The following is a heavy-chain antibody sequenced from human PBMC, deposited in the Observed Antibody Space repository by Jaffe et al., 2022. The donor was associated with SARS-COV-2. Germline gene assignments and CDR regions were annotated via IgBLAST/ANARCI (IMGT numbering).Heavy chain of an antibody. J-gene: IGHJ4*02. D-gene: IGHD6-19*01. CDR1: GFTFSYYA. V-gene: IGHV3-23*01. CDR3: AKSGYSSGWWGEDY. CDR2: ISGSGEST. Sequence: EVQLLESGGGLVQPGGSLRLSCAASGFTFSYYAMSWVRQAPGKGLEWVSGISGSGESTYYADSVKGRFTISRDNSKNTLYLQMNSLRAEDTAVYYCAKSGYSSGWWGEDYWGQGTLVTVSS.